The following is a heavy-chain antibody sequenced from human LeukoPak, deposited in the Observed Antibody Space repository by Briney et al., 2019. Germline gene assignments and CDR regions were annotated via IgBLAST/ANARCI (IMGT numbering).Heavy chain of an antibody. Sequence: GGSLSLSCAASGFTFGDYSMNWVRQAPGKGLEWISYIGISSGNTKYADSVKGRFTISGDSAKNSLYLQMNSLRVEDTAVYYCARDHNYAFDNWGQGTLVTVSS. D-gene: IGHD1-1*01. CDR1: GFTFGDYS. CDR2: IGISSGNT. J-gene: IGHJ4*02. CDR3: ARDHNYAFDN. V-gene: IGHV3-48*04.